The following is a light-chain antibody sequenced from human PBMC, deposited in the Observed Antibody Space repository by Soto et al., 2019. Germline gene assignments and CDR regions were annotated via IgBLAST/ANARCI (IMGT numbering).Light chain of an antibody. CDR3: QQYGGSPRT. CDR2: DAS. J-gene: IGKJ5*01. Sequence: IVLTQAPGTLSLSPGERATLSCRASQSVSNSSLAWYQQKRGQAPRLLIHDASSRATGIPDRFSGSGSGTDFTLTISRLEPEDFAVYYCQQYGGSPRTFGQGTRLEIK. V-gene: IGKV3-20*01. CDR1: QSVSNSS.